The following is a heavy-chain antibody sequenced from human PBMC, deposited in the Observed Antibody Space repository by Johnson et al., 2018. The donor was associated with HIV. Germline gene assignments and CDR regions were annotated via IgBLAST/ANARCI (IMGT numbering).Heavy chain of an antibody. Sequence: VQLVESGGGLVQPGGSLRLSCAASGFTFSSYDMHWVRQATGKGLEWVSAIGTAGDTYYPGSVKGRFTISRDNSKNTLYLQMNSLRAEDTAVYYCARGGNEIDAFDIWGQGTMVTVSS. CDR3: ARGGNEIDAFDI. D-gene: IGHD1-1*01. CDR1: GFTFSSYD. J-gene: IGHJ3*02. CDR2: IGTAGDT. V-gene: IGHV3-13*01.